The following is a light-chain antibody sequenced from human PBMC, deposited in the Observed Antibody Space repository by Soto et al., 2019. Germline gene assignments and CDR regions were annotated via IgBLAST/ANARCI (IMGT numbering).Light chain of an antibody. V-gene: IGKV3-11*01. CDR3: KQRSNWRIT. Sequence: EVVLTQSPPTLSVSPGDRATLSCRASQYIGSAVAWYHQRSGQAPRLLIFDASIRVPTTQARFSGSGSGTDFTLTISSLEPEDFAVYYCKQRSNWRITFGQGTRLEIK. CDR2: DAS. CDR1: QYIGSA. J-gene: IGKJ5*01.